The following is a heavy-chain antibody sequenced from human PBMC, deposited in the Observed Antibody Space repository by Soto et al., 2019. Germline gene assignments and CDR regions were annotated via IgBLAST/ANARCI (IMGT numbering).Heavy chain of an antibody. CDR3: ARELSTDSSAYYSFAY. D-gene: IGHD3-22*01. CDR1: GGTFGNSA. J-gene: IGHJ4*02. Sequence: SVKVSCKASGGTFGNSAISWVRQAPGQGLEWMGGIIPSFATGNSAPEFQDRVTMTSDRSTTTTYMELRDLRSDDTAVYYCARELSTDSSAYYSFAYWGQGTLVTVSS. CDR2: IIPSFATG. V-gene: IGHV1-69*06.